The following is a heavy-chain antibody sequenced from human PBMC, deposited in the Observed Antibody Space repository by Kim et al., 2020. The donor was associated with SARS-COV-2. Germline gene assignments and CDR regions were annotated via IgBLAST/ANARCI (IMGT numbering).Heavy chain of an antibody. J-gene: IGHJ4*02. D-gene: IGHD1-1*01. Sequence: GGSLRLSYVVSGFTFSDYWMSWVRQAPGKGLEWVANIKPDGSQKFYVDSVKGRFTISRDNAKNSLHLEMNSLRGEDTAVYYCARAWNLDYWGQGTAITVSS. V-gene: IGHV3-7*03. CDR1: GFTFSDYW. CDR2: IKPDGSQK. CDR3: ARAWNLDY.